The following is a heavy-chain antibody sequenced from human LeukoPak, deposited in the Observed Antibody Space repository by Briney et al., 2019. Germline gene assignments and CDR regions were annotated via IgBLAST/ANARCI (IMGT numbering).Heavy chain of an antibody. D-gene: IGHD3-3*01. Sequence: GGSLRLSCAASGFTFSSYSMNWVRQAPGKGLEWVSSISSSSSYIYYADSVKGRFTISRDNAKNSLYLQMNSLRAEDTAVYYCARDSQFLEWPLIWGQGTMVTVSS. V-gene: IGHV3-21*01. CDR1: GFTFSSYS. CDR3: ARDSQFLEWPLI. J-gene: IGHJ3*02. CDR2: ISSSSSYI.